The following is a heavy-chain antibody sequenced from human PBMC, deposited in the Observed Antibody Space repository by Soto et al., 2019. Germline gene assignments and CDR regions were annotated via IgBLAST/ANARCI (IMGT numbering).Heavy chain of an antibody. CDR2: IYSGGST. Sequence: GGSLRLSCAASGFTVSSNYMSWVRQAPGKGLEWVSVIYSGGSTYYADSVKGRFTISRDNSKNTLYLQMNSLRAEDTAVDYCARVNVYYGSGSYDYWGQGTLVTVSS. CDR3: ARVNVYYGSGSYDY. J-gene: IGHJ4*02. V-gene: IGHV3-53*01. D-gene: IGHD3-10*01. CDR1: GFTVSSNY.